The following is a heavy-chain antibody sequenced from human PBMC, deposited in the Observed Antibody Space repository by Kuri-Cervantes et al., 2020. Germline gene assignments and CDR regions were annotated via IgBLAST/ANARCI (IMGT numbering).Heavy chain of an antibody. CDR3: ARDHGGKGRFLEWFTGDY. CDR1: GYTFTGYY. V-gene: IGHV1-2*02. J-gene: IGHJ4*02. D-gene: IGHD3-3*01. CDR2: INPNSGGT. Sequence: ASVKVSCKASGYTFTGYYMHWVRQAPGQGLEWMGWINPNSGGTNYAQKFQGRVTMTRDTSISTAHMELSRLRSDDTAVYYCARDHGGKGRFLEWFTGDYWGQGTLVTVSS.